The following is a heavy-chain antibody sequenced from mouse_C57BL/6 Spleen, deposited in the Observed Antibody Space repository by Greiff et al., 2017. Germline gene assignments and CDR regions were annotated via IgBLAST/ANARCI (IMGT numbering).Heavy chain of an antibody. CDR2: IYPGNSDT. V-gene: IGHV1-5*01. D-gene: IGHD2-3*01. CDR3: TKGGYDGYDFDY. J-gene: IGHJ2*01. CDR1: GYTFTSYW. Sequence: VQLQQSGTVLARPGASVKMSCKTSGYTFTSYWMHWVKQRPGQGLEWIGAIYPGNSDTSYNQKFKGKAKLTAVTSASTAYMELSSLTNEDSAVYYCTKGGYDGYDFDYWGQGTTLTVSS.